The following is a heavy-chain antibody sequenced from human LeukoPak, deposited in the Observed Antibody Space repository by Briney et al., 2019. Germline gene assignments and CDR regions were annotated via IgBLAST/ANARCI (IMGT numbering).Heavy chain of an antibody. J-gene: IGHJ4*02. CDR3: GGSGSYYPPVFDY. D-gene: IGHD3-10*01. V-gene: IGHV3-74*01. CDR1: GFIFTDYW. Sequence: GGSMRLSCAASGFIFTDYWMHWVRQAPGKELVWVARIRGDGRATTYADSVKGRFTISRDNSKNTLYLQMNSLRAEDTAVYYCGGSGSYYPPVFDYWGQGTLVTVSS. CDR2: IRGDGRAT.